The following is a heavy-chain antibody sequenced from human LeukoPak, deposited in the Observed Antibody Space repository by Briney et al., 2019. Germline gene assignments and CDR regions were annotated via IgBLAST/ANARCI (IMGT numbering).Heavy chain of an antibody. Sequence: GGSLRLSCAASGFTFSDYYMSWIRQAPGKGLEWVSYIRGSSSSGSSVYYADSVKGRFTISRDNAKNSLYLQMNSLRAEDTAVYYCARSTYQLLPTNFDYWGQGTLVTVSS. CDR2: IRGSSSSGSSV. D-gene: IGHD2-2*01. V-gene: IGHV3-11*01. CDR3: ARSTYQLLPTNFDY. J-gene: IGHJ4*02. CDR1: GFTFSDYY.